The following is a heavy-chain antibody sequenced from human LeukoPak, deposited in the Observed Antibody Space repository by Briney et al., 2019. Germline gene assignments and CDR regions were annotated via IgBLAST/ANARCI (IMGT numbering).Heavy chain of an antibody. CDR2: INHSGST. D-gene: IGHD2-2*01. J-gene: IGHJ4*02. Sequence: SETLSLTCAVYGGSFSGYYWSWIRQPPGKGLEWIGEINHSGSTNYNPSLKSRATISVDTSKNQFSLKLSSVTAADTAVYYCARVVVVPAAIDYWGQGTLVTVSS. CDR1: GGSFSGYY. CDR3: ARVVVVPAAIDY. V-gene: IGHV4-34*01.